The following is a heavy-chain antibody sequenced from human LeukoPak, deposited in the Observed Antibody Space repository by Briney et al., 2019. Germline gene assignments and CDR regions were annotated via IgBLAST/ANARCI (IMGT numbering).Heavy chain of an antibody. D-gene: IGHD3-9*01. CDR1: GYTFTSYD. J-gene: IGHJ6*03. Sequence: ASVKVSCKASGYTFTSYDINWVRQATGQGLEWMGWMNPNSGITGYAQKFQGRVTMTRDMSTSTVYMELSSLRSEDTAVYYCAREWGLRYFDWLPNYYYYMDVWGKGTTVTVSS. V-gene: IGHV1-8*02. CDR3: AREWGLRYFDWLPNYYYYMDV. CDR2: MNPNSGIT.